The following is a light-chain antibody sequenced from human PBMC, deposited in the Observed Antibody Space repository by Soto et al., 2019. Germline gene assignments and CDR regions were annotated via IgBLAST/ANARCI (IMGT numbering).Light chain of an antibody. V-gene: IGKV1-12*01. CDR3: QQADSRPPT. CDR1: QGISSS. Sequence: DIQMTQSPSSVSASVGDRVTITCRASQGISSSLAWYQQKPGKAPKLLIYAASSLQSGVPSRFSGSGSGTDFTLTINSLQPEDFATYYCQQADSRPPTFGQGTKLEIK. CDR2: AAS. J-gene: IGKJ2*01.